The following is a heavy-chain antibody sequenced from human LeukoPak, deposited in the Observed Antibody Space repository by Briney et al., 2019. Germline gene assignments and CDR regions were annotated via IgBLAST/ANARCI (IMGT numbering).Heavy chain of an antibody. J-gene: IGHJ6*03. D-gene: IGHD3-3*01. CDR1: GVSISSGSYY. CDR2: IYTSGST. V-gene: IGHV4-61*02. CDR3: ARDPSYDFWSGSQDYYYYMDV. Sequence: PSETLSLTCTVSGVSISSGSYYWSWIRQPPGKGLEWIGRIYTSGSTNYNPSLKSRVTISVDTSKNQFSLNRSSVTAAYTAVYYCARDPSYDFWSGSQDYYYYMDVWGKGTTVTVSS.